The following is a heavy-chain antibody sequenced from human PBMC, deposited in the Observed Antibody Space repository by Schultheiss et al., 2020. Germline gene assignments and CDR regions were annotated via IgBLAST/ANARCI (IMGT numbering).Heavy chain of an antibody. J-gene: IGHJ4*02. CDR1: GYTFTSYG. D-gene: IGHD1-26*01. V-gene: IGHV1-18*01. Sequence: ASVKVSCKASGYTFTSYGISWVRQAPGQGLEWMGWINAANGDTNYSQRFQGRITFARDTSANTAYMELSSLTSVDTAVYYCARDKGSGSLHYWGQGTLVTVSS. CDR3: ARDKGSGSLHY. CDR2: INAANGDT.